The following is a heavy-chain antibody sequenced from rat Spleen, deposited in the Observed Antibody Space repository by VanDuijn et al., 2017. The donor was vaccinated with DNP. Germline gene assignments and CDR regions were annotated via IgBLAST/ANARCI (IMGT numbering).Heavy chain of an antibody. V-gene: IGHV5S10*01. J-gene: IGHJ2*01. CDR2: IIYDGSRT. D-gene: IGHD1-9*01. CDR3: ATQYYGYNGGDY. Sequence: EVQLVESGGGLVQPGRSLKLSCAASGFTFSDYNMAWVRQAPKKGLEWVATIIYDGSRTYYRDSVKGRFTISRDNAKSTLYLQMDSLRSEDTATYYCATQYYGYNGGDYWGQGVMVTVSS. CDR1: GFTFSDYN.